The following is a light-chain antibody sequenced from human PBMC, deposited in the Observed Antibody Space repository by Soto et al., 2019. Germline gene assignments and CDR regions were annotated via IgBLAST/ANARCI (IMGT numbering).Light chain of an antibody. J-gene: IGLJ2*01. CDR3: QVWDSSSDHVV. V-gene: IGLV3-21*04. CDR2: YDS. Sequence: SYELTQPPSVSVAPGKTARITCGGNNIGSKSGHWYQQKPGQAPVLVIYYDSDRPSGIPERFSGSNSGNTATLTISRVEAGDEADYYCQVWDSSSDHVVFGGGTKVTVL. CDR1: NIGSKS.